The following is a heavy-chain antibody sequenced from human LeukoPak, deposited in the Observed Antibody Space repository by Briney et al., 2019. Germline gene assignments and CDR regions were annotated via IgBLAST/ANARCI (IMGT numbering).Heavy chain of an antibody. D-gene: IGHD6-19*01. CDR2: MFYSGSP. CDR3: ARHAKQWLVTWYFDL. J-gene: IGHJ2*01. Sequence: PSETLSLTCIVSGGSISSYYWSWIRQPPGKGLEWIGYMFYSGSPTYNPSLKSRVTISGDTSKNQFSLKVTSVTAADTAVYYCARHAKQWLVTWYFDLWGRGTLVTVSS. V-gene: IGHV4-59*08. CDR1: GGSISSYY.